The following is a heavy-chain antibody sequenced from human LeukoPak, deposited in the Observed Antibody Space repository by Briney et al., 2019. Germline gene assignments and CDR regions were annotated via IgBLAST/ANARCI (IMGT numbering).Heavy chain of an antibody. J-gene: IGHJ6*02. V-gene: IGHV1-2*02. CDR1: GYTFTGYY. CDR2: IIPNSGGT. CDR3: ASRYYDILTGYYTGMDV. Sequence: ASVKVSCKASGYTFTGYYMHWVRQAPGQGLEWMGWIIPNSGGTNYAQKFQGRVTMTRDTSISTAYMELSRLRSDDTAVYYCASRYYDILTGYYTGMDVWGQGTTVTVSS. D-gene: IGHD3-9*01.